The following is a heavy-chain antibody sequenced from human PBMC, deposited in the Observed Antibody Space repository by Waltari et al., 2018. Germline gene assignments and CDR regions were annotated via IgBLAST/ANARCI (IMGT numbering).Heavy chain of an antibody. Sequence: QVQLQESGPGLVKPSETLSLTCTVSGGSISSHYWSWIRQPPGKGLEGIGYIYYSGSTNYNPSLKSRVTISVDTSKNQFSLKRSSVTAADTAVYYCARESPQYSSSWGGWFDPWGQGTLVTVSS. CDR3: ARESPQYSSSWGGWFDP. V-gene: IGHV4-59*11. D-gene: IGHD6-13*01. CDR2: IYYSGST. CDR1: GGSISSHY. J-gene: IGHJ5*02.